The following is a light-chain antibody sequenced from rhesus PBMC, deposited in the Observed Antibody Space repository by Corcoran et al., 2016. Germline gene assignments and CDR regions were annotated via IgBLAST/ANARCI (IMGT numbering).Light chain of an antibody. J-gene: IGKJ2*01. CDR2: RAS. Sequence: DIQMTQSPSSLSASVGDRVTITCQASQSLSNYLNWYQQKPGKIPKLLIYRASSLQSVIPSRFSGSGSGTDFTLTISRLQPEDFATYYCQQGYSYPYSFGQGTKVEIK. CDR1: QSLSNY. V-gene: IGKV1S9*01. CDR3: QQGYSYPYS.